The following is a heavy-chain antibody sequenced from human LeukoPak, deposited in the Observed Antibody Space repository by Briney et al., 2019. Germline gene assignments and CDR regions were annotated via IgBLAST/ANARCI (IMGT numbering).Heavy chain of an antibody. Sequence: GGSLRLSCAASGFTFSSYGMHWVRQAAGKGLEWVAFIRYDGSNKYYADSVKGRFTISRDNSKNTLYLQMNSLRAEDTAVYYCAKDLLRIQLWEDYWGQGTLVTVSS. CDR2: IRYDGSNK. D-gene: IGHD5-18*01. V-gene: IGHV3-30*02. J-gene: IGHJ4*02. CDR1: GFTFSSYG. CDR3: AKDLLRIQLWEDY.